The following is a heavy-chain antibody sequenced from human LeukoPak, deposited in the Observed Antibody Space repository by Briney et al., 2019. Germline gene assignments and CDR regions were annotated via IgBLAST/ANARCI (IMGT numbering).Heavy chain of an antibody. CDR3: ARERWELPDY. V-gene: IGHV1-18*01. CDR2: ISAYNDNT. D-gene: IGHD2-15*01. J-gene: IGHJ4*02. CDR1: GYTFTNYG. Sequence: GASVKVSCKASGYTFTNYGMTWVRQAPGQGLEWMGWISAYNDNTNYAQKFQGRVTMTRDTSTSTVYMELSSLRSEDTAVYYCARERWELPDYWGQGTLVTVSS.